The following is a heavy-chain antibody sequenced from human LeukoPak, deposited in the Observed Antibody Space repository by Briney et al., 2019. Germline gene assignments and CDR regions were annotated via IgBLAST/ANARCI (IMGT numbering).Heavy chain of an antibody. D-gene: IGHD7-27*01. V-gene: IGHV1-18*01. CDR3: ARWGLDDAFDI. Sequence: ASVKVSCKASGYTFTSYGISWVRQAPGQGLEWMGWISAYNGNTNYAQKFQDRVTITRDRSMSTAYMELSSLRSEDTAMYYCARWGLDDAFDIWGQGTMVTVSS. CDR2: ISAYNGNT. J-gene: IGHJ3*02. CDR1: GYTFTSYG.